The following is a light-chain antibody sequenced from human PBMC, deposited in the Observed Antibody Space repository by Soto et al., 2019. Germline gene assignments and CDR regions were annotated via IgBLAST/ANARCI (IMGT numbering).Light chain of an antibody. CDR1: HIISSW. CDR3: QQYHTYLS. Sequence: DIQMTQSPSTLSASVGDRVTLTCRPSHIISSWLAWYQQKPGKAPKLLIYKASTLQSGVPSRFSGSGSGTEFTLTISSLQADDSATYFCQQYHTYLSFGGGTKVEI. J-gene: IGKJ4*01. CDR2: KAS. V-gene: IGKV1-5*03.